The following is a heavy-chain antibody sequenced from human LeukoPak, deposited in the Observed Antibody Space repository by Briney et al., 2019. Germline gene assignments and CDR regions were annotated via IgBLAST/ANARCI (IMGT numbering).Heavy chain of an antibody. Sequence: ASVKVSCKASGYTFTSYGISWVRQAPGQGLEWMGWISAYNGNTNYAQKLQGRVTMTTDTSTSTAYMELRSLRSDDTAVYYCARDGKLRFLEWLLRTDAFDIWGQGTMATVSS. J-gene: IGHJ3*02. CDR1: GYTFTSYG. CDR3: ARDGKLRFLEWLLRTDAFDI. D-gene: IGHD3-3*01. CDR2: ISAYNGNT. V-gene: IGHV1-18*01.